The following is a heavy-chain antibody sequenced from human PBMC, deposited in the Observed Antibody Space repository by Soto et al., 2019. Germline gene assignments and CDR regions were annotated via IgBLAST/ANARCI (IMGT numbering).Heavy chain of an antibody. V-gene: IGHV3-23*01. CDR1: GFTFSSYA. Sequence: GGSLRLSCAASGFTFSSYAMSWVRQAPGKGLEWVSAISGSGGSTYYADSVKGRFTISRDNSKNTLYLQMNSLRAEDTAVYYCAKIQRITMIVVGFDAFDIWGQGTMVTVSS. J-gene: IGHJ3*02. D-gene: IGHD3-22*01. CDR2: ISGSGGST. CDR3: AKIQRITMIVVGFDAFDI.